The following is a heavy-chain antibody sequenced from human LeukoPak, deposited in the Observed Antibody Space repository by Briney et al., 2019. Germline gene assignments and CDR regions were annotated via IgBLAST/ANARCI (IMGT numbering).Heavy chain of an antibody. D-gene: IGHD2-15*01. CDR3: ARAGAVVDNWFDP. V-gene: IGHV1-69*10. J-gene: IGHJ5*02. CDR1: GGTFSNYA. Sequence: SVKVSCKASGGTFSNYAISWVRQAPGQGLEWMGGIIPILGIPKYAQKFQGRVTITADESTSTAYMELRSLTSDDTAVYYCARAGAVVDNWFDPWGQGTLVTVSS. CDR2: IIPILGIP.